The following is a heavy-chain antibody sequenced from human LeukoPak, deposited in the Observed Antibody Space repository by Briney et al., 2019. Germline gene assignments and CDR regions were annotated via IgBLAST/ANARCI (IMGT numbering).Heavy chain of an antibody. CDR1: GVSISNYY. V-gene: IGHV4-4*08. Sequence: SETLSLTCIVSGVSISNYYWSWIRQPPGKGPEWIGYIYNSGRTSYNPYFKGRVSISADMPRNQVSLRLTSVTAADTAVYYCARGYFYWGQGVLVTVSS. CDR3: ARGYFY. J-gene: IGHJ4*02. D-gene: IGHD3-9*01. CDR2: IYNSGRT.